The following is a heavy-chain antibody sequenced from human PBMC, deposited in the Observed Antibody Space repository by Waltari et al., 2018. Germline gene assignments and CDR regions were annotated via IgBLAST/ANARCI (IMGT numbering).Heavy chain of an antibody. V-gene: IGHV3-30-3*01. J-gene: IGHJ4*02. CDR2: ISYDGSNK. CDR3: ANSDYLTVTTLTSWITY. D-gene: IGHD3-10*01. CDR1: GFTFSDSA. Sequence: QVHLVESGGGVVQPGRSLRLPCAASGFTFSDSAMHWVRQAPGKGLEWVALISYDGSNKYYADSVKGRFTISRDNSKNTLYLQMHSLGAEDTTVYYCANSDYLTVTTLTSWITYWGQGTLVTVSS.